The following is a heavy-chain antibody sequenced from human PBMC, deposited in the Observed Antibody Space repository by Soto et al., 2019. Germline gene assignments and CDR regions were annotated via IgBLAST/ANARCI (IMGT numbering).Heavy chain of an antibody. Sequence: ASVKVSCKASGYTFTGYYMHWVRQAPGQGLEWMGWINPNSGGTNYAQKFQGRVTMTRDTSISTAYMELSMLRSDDTAVYYCARDLKAARPPDYYYYCGMDVWGQGTTVTVSS. J-gene: IGHJ6*02. CDR2: INPNSGGT. CDR3: ARDLKAARPPDYYYYCGMDV. D-gene: IGHD6-6*01. V-gene: IGHV1-2*02. CDR1: GYTFTGYY.